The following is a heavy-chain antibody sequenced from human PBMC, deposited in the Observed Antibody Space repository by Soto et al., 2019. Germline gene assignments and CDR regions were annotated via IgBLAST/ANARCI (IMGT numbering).Heavy chain of an antibody. CDR2: ITWNGDNV. CDR1: GLNFDDYA. Sequence: PGGSLRLSCAASGLNFDDYAMHWVRQVPGKGLEWVSGITWNGDNVAYADSVKGRFTISRDNAKSTLCLQMNSLRVEDTALYYCVKDGKWDLLQGDPFDHWGPVPLVTVSS. D-gene: IGHD1-26*01. CDR3: VKDGKWDLLQGDPFDH. V-gene: IGHV3-9*01. J-gene: IGHJ4*02.